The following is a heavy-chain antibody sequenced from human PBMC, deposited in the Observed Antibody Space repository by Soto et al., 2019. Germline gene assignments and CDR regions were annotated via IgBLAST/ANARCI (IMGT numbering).Heavy chain of an antibody. CDR1: GFTFDDYA. Sequence: GGSLRLSCAASGFTFDDYAMHWVRQAPGKGLEWVSLISWDGGSTYYADSVKGRFTISRDNSKNSLYLQMNSLRAEDTALYYCAKGGYYYGSGSYYSLPTYYYYGMDVWGQGTTVTVSS. CDR3: AKGGYYYGSGSYYSLPTYYYYGMDV. V-gene: IGHV3-43D*03. D-gene: IGHD3-10*01. CDR2: ISWDGGST. J-gene: IGHJ6*02.